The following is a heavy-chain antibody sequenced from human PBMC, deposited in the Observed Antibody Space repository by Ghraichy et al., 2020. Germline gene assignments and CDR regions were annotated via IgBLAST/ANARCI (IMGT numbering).Heavy chain of an antibody. J-gene: IGHJ5*02. CDR3: AREKAGVTAGGAYVSYNWFDP. D-gene: IGHD6-13*01. CDR1: GFTFSSYG. CDR2: IWYDGSNK. V-gene: IGHV3-33*01. Sequence: GESLNISCAASGFTFSSYGMHWVRQAPGKGLEWVAVIWYDGSNKYYADSVKGRFTISRDNSKNTLYLQMNSLRAEDTALYYCAREKAGVTAGGAYVSYNWFDPWGQGTQVTVSS.